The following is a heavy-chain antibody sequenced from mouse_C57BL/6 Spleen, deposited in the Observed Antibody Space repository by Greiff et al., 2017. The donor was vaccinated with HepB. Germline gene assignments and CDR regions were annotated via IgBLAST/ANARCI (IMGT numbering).Heavy chain of an antibody. CDR3: ARTLRLDY. J-gene: IGHJ2*01. V-gene: IGHV5-4*03. CDR1: GFTFSSYA. D-gene: IGHD2-12*01. Sequence: EVMLVESGGGLVKPGGSLKLSCAASGFTFSSYALSWVRQTPEKRLEWVATISDGGSYTYYPDNVKGRFTISRDNAKNNLYLQMSHLKSEDTAMYYCARTLRLDYWGQGTTLTVSS. CDR2: ISDGGSYT.